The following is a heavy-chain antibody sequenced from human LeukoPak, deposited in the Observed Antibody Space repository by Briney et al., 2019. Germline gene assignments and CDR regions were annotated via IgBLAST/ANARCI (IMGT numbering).Heavy chain of an antibody. CDR1: GFTFSSYS. V-gene: IGHV3-21*01. CDR3: ARVSIAAAQGAFDI. J-gene: IGHJ3*02. Sequence: GGSLRLSCAASGFTFSSYSMNWVRQAPGKGLEWVSSISSSSSYIYYADSVKGRFTISRDNAKNSRYLQMNSLRAEDTAVYYCARVSIAAAQGAFDIWGQGTMVTVSS. CDR2: ISSSSSYI. D-gene: IGHD6-13*01.